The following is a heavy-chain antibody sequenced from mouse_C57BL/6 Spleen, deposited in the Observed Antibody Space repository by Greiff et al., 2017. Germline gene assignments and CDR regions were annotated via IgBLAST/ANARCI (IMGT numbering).Heavy chain of an antibody. V-gene: IGHV1-42*01. J-gene: IGHJ4*01. D-gene: IGHD1-1*01. CDR3: GSPYYGSRSYAMDY. CDR2: INPSTGGT. CDR1: GYSFTGYY. Sequence: VQLQQSGPELVKPGASVKISCKASGYSFTGYYMNWVKQSPEKSLEWIGEINPSTGGTTYNQKFKAKATLTVDKSSSTSYMQLKSLTSEDSAVYYSGSPYYGSRSYAMDYWGQGTSVTVSS.